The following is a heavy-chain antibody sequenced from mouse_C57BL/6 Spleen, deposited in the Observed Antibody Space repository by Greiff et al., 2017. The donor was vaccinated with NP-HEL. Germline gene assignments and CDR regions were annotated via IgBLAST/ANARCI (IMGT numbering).Heavy chain of an antibody. Sequence: VQLQQPGAELVKPGASVKLSCKASGYTFTSYWMQWVKQRPGQGLEWIGEIDPSDSYTNYNQKFKGKATLTVDTSSSTAYMQLSSLTSDDSAVYYCAIYLPYDGYYYFDYWAQGTTLTVSS. CDR2: IDPSDSYT. J-gene: IGHJ2*01. CDR1: GYTFTSYW. D-gene: IGHD2-3*01. CDR3: AIYLPYDGYYYFDY. V-gene: IGHV1-50*01.